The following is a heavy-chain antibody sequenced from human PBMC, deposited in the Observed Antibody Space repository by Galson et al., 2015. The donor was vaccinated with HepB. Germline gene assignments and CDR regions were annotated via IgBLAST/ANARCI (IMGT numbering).Heavy chain of an antibody. CDR1: GYTFTSYS. D-gene: IGHD4-23*01. CDR2: IKPDGSNK. Sequence: SLRLSCTASGYTFTSYSMHWVRQAPGQGLEWVGVIKPDGSNKYYAEKVKGRFTISRDTSKNTLYLQMSSLRAEDTAVYYCARGLRWIDGFDIWGQGTMVTVSS. CDR3: ARGLRWIDGFDI. J-gene: IGHJ3*02. V-gene: IGHV3-30-3*01.